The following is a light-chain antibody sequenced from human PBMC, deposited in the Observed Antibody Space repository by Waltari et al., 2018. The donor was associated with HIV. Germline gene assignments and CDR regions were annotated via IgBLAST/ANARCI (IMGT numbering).Light chain of an antibody. V-gene: IGLV6-57*03. CDR3: QSHDSSNHWV. CDR2: MDT. J-gene: IGLJ3*02. Sequence: NLMLTQPRSVSASPGKTVTISCTRSSDSLASDYVQWYQQRPGSAPTTVIYMDTQRPSGVPDRFSGSIDSSSNSASRTISGLKTEDEADYYCQSHDSSNHWVFGGGTKLTVL. CDR1: SDSLASDY.